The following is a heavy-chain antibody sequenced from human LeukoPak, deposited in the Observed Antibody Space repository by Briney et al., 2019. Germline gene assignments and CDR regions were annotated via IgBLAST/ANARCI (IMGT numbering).Heavy chain of an antibody. V-gene: IGHV4-61*02. J-gene: IGHJ4*02. CDR3: AATLRIKSAGYFDY. CDR2: IYTSGST. CDR1: GGSNSSGSYY. D-gene: IGHD3-10*01. Sequence: SQTLSLTCTVSGGSNSSGSYYWSWIRQPAGKGLEWIGRIYTSGSTNYNPSLKSRVTISVDTSKNQFSLKLSSVTAADTAVYYCAATLRIKSAGYFDYWGQGTLVTVSS.